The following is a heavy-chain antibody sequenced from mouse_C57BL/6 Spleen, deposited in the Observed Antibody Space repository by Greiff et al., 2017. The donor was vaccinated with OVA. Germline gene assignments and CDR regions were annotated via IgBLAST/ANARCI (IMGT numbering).Heavy chain of an antibody. V-gene: IGHV10-3*01. CDR1: GFTFNTYA. J-gene: IGHJ2*01. Sequence: EVQLVESGGGLVQPKGSLKLSCAASGFTFNTYAMHWVRQAPGKGLEWVARLRSKSSNYATYYADSVKDRFTISRDDSQSMLYLQMNNLKTEDTAMYYCVRGSRYSNLFDYWGQGTTLTVAS. CDR3: VRGSRYSNLFDY. CDR2: LRSKSSNYAT. D-gene: IGHD2-5*01.